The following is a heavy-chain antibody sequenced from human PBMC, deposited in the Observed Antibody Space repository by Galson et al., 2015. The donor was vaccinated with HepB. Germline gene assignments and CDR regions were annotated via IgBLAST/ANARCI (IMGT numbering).Heavy chain of an antibody. V-gene: IGHV3-30*04. J-gene: IGHJ4*02. Sequence: SLRLSCAASGFTFSSYALHWVRQAPGKGLEWVAVTSSDGSYKNYADSVKGRFTISRDNSRSTLYLQMNSLRAEDTAVYYWRRDGWHPGYKGDWGQGTLVTVSS. CDR1: GFTFSSYA. CDR2: TSSDGSYK. CDR3: RRDGWHPGYKGD. D-gene: IGHD1-14*01.